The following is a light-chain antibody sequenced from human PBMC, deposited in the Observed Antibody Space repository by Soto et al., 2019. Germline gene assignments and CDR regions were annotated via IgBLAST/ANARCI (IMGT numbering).Light chain of an antibody. J-gene: IGKJ1*01. CDR1: QGIRSA. CDR2: AAS. Sequence: AIQVTQSPSSLSASVGDRVTITCRTSQGIRSALGWYQQKQGKVPKLLIYAASTLQSGVPSRFSGSGSGTEGTITISNLKTDDFATYFCQQCHNYPRTFGQGTKVDIK. CDR3: QQCHNYPRT. V-gene: IGKV1D-13*01.